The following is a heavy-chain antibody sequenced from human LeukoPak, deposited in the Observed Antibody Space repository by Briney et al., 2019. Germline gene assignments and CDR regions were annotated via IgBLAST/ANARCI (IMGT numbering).Heavy chain of an antibody. CDR3: AGWSIVGAPV. V-gene: IGHV3-74*01. CDR1: GFTFSSYW. J-gene: IGHJ4*02. Sequence: PAGSLSLSCAASGFTFSSYWMHWVRQAPGKGLVWVSRINSDGSSTSYADSVKGRFTISRDNAKNSLYLQMDSLRAEDTAVYYCAGWSIVGAPVWGQGTLVTVSS. D-gene: IGHD1-26*01. CDR2: INSDGSST.